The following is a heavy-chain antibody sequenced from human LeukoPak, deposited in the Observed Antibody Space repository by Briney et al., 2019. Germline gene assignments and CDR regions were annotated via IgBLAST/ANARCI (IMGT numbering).Heavy chain of an antibody. Sequence: GGSLRLSCAASGFTFTNYAVNWVRQAPGKGLEWVSAISGDGTFIYYTESAKGRFTISRDNSMGTVYLQMNSLRAEDTAIYYCARVAGSSLSRARFDYWGPGTLVTVSS. D-gene: IGHD6-6*01. CDR1: GFTFTNYA. CDR3: ARVAGSSLSRARFDY. J-gene: IGHJ4*02. V-gene: IGHV3-23*01. CDR2: ISGDGTFI.